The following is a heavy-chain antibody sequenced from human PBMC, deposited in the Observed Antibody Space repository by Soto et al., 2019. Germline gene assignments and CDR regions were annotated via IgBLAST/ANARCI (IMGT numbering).Heavy chain of an antibody. V-gene: IGHV1-69*13. CDR3: AKDCGYYGSGSYYKYYFDY. CDR2: IIPIFGTA. J-gene: IGHJ4*02. Sequence: SVKVSCKASGGTFSSYAISWVRQAPGQGLEWMGGIIPIFGTANYAQKFQGRVTITADESTSTAYMELSSLRSEDTAVYYCAKDCGYYGSGSYYKYYFDYWGQGTLVTVSS. CDR1: GGTFSSYA. D-gene: IGHD3-10*01.